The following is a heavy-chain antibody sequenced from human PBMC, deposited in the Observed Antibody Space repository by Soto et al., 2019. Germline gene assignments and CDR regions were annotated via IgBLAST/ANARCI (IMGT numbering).Heavy chain of an antibody. J-gene: IGHJ3*02. Sequence: QVQLQESGPGLVKPSGTLSLTCAVSGGSISSSNWWSWVRQPPGKGLEWIGEIYHSGSTNYNPSLKSRVTISVDKSKNQFSRKLSSVTAADTAVYYCASYDYYDSSGYPSDAFDIWGQGTMVTVSS. D-gene: IGHD3-22*01. CDR3: ASYDYYDSSGYPSDAFDI. CDR2: IYHSGST. V-gene: IGHV4-4*02. CDR1: GGSISSSNW.